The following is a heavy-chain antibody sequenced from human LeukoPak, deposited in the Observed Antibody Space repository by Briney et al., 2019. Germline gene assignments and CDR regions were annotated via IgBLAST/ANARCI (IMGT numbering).Heavy chain of an antibody. CDR2: IRYDGSNK. CDR1: GFTFSSYG. CDR3: ARAAGFFWYFDL. J-gene: IGHJ2*01. D-gene: IGHD6-13*01. Sequence: GGSLRLSCAASGFTFSSYGMHWVRQAPGKGLEWVAFIRYDGSNKYYADSVKGRFTISRDNSKNTLYLQMNSLRAEDTAVYYCARAAGFFWYFDLWGRGTLVTVSS. V-gene: IGHV3-30*02.